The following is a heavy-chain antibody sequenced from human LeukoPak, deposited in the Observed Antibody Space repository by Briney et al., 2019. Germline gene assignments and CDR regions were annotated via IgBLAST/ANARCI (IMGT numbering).Heavy chain of an antibody. V-gene: IGHV3-21*01. J-gene: IGHJ4*02. D-gene: IGHD1-20*01. CDR3: ARDSPTVNWNLVY. CDR1: GFTLSSYS. Sequence: SGGSLRLSCAASGFTLSSYSMNWVRQAPGKGLEWVSSISSSSSYIYYADSVKGRFTISRDNAKNSLYLQMNSLRAEDTAVYYCARDSPTVNWNLVYWGQGTLVTVSS. CDR2: ISSSSSYI.